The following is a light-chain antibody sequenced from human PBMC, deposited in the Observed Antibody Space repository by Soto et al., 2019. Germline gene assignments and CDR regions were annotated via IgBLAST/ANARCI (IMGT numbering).Light chain of an antibody. Sequence: QSALTQPASVSGSPGQSITISCTGTSSDIGGYNYVSWYQQYPGKAPKLMLFGVSDRPSGVSNRFSGSKSGTTASLTISGLQAEDEADDYCSSYKTSSTVVVFGGGTKLTVL. V-gene: IGLV2-14*01. CDR2: GVS. CDR1: SSDIGGYNY. J-gene: IGLJ2*01. CDR3: SSYKTSSTVVV.